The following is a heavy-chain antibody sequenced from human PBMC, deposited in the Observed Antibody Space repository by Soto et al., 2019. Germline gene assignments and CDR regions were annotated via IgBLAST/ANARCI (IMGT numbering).Heavy chain of an antibody. D-gene: IGHD1-1*01. CDR2: IWYDESNK. CDR3: ARDERYYYYGMDV. V-gene: IGHV3-33*01. CDR1: GFTFSSYG. Sequence: QVQLVESGGGVVQPGRSLRLSCAASGFTFSSYGMHWVRQAPGKGLEWVAVIWYDESNKYYADSVKGRFTISRDNSKNTLYLQMNSLRAEDTAVYYCARDERYYYYGMDVWGQGTTVTVSS. J-gene: IGHJ6*02.